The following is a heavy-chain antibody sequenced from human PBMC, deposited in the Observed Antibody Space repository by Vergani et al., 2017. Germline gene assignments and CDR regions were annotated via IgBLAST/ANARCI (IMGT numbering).Heavy chain of an antibody. CDR1: GGSISSSSHY. J-gene: IGHJ4*02. V-gene: IGHV4-39*01. CDR2: IYYSGST. D-gene: IGHD1-26*01. Sequence: QLQLQESGPGLVKPSETLSLTCTVSGGSISSSSHYWGWIRQPPGKGLEWIVSIYYSGSTYYNPSLKSRVTISVDTSKNQFSLKLSSVTAADTAVYYCARHVAVSWVGAPQKGTLHYWGQGTLVTVSS. CDR3: ARHVAVSWVGAPQKGTLHY.